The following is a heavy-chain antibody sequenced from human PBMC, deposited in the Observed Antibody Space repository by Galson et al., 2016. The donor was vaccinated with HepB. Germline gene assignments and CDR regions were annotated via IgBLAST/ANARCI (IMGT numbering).Heavy chain of an antibody. V-gene: IGHV3-30*18. CDR3: AKDRYRLWLIQGNAFDV. CDR1: GFIFSDYS. CDR2: ISYDGNNK. J-gene: IGHJ3*01. Sequence: SLRLSCAASGFIFSDYSIHWVRQAPGKGLEYVAVISYDGNNKHYAAPVKGRFTISRDNSKNTVSLQMSSLRFEDTAVNYCAKDRYRLWLIQGNAFDVWGLGTMVTVSS. D-gene: IGHD3-16*02.